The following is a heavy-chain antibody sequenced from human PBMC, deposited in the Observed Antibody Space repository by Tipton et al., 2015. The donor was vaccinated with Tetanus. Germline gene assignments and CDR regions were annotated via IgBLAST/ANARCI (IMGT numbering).Heavy chain of an antibody. Sequence: SLRLSCAASGFTFSSYSMNWVRQAPGKGLEWVSSISSSSSYIYYADSVKGRFTISRDNAKNSLYLQMNSLRAEDTAVYYCARSPGSSRSGPSPGYYGMGVWGQGTTVTVSS. D-gene: IGHD2-2*01. CDR2: ISSSSSYI. V-gene: IGHV3-21*01. J-gene: IGHJ6*02. CDR3: ARSPGSSRSGPSPGYYGMGV. CDR1: GFTFSSYS.